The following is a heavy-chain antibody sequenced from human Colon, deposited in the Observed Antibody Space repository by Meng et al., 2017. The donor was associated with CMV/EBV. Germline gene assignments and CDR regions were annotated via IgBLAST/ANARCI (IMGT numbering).Heavy chain of an antibody. CDR1: GGSISSSTYY. D-gene: IGHD4-17*01. J-gene: IGHJ4*02. V-gene: IGHV4-39*07. CDR3: ATDYGDYYFDR. CDR2: IYYSGYT. Sequence: HLQLQESGPGLVKPSETLSLTCTVSGGSISSSTYYWGWIRQTPGKGLEWIGNIYYSGYTYYNPSLKSRLTISVDTSKNQFSLKLTSVTAADTAVYYCATDYGDYYFDRWGQGTLVTVSS.